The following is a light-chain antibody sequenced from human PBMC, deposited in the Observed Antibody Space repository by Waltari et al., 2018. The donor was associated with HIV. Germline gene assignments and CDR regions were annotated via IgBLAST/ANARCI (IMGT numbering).Light chain of an antibody. J-gene: IGLJ1*01. CDR2: DDG. CDR1: NIGPKS. CDR3: QVWDSSSDHYV. Sequence: SYVLTQPPSVSVAPGQTARLTCGGHNIGPKSMHWYQHKPGQAPVLVIYDDGDRPSGIPERFSGSHSGNTATLTISRVEAGDEADYYCQVWDSSSDHYVFGSGSKVTV. V-gene: IGLV3-21*02.